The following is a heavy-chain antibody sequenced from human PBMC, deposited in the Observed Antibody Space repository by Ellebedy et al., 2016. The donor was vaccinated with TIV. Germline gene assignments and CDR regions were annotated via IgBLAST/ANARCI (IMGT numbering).Heavy chain of an antibody. CDR3: ARTRVTYGNFGY. Sequence: SETLSLTXTVSGDSISSYYWSWIRQPPGKGLEWIGYIYNSGSTNYNPSLKSRVTISVDTSKNQFSLKLNSVTAADTAVYYCARTRVTYGNFGYWGQGTLVTVSS. J-gene: IGHJ4*02. CDR2: IYNSGST. D-gene: IGHD4-17*01. CDR1: GDSISSYY. V-gene: IGHV4-59*01.